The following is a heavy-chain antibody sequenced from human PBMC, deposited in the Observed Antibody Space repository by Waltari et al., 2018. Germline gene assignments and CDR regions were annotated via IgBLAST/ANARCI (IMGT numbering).Heavy chain of an antibody. CDR3: AREGPEGLDY. CDR1: GYIFTGYY. V-gene: IGHV1-2*06. CDR2: INPNSGAT. Sequence: QVQLVQSGAEVKKPGASMKVPCKASGYIFTGYYLHWVRQAPGQGLEWMGRINPNSGATNYTQKFQGRVTMTRDKSISTAYMELSRLRSDDTAVYYCAREGPEGLDYGGQGTLVTVSS. J-gene: IGHJ4*02.